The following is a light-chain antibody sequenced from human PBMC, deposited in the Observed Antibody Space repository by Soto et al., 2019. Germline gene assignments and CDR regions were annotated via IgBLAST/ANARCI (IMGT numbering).Light chain of an antibody. Sequence: QSALTQPRSVSGSPGQSVTISCTGTSSDVGGYNYVSWYQHHPGKAPKVMIYEVNKRPSGVPDRFSGSKSGNTASLTISGLQADDEADYYCCSYAGSDTDVFGGGTKLTVL. J-gene: IGLJ2*01. CDR2: EVN. CDR1: SSDVGGYNY. V-gene: IGLV2-11*01. CDR3: CSYAGSDTDV.